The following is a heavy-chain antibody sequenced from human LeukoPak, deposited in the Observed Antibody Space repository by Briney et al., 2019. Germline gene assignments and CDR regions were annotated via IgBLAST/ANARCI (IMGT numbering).Heavy chain of an antibody. CDR3: ARHLVGYYYMDV. CDR1: VGSISYY. V-gene: IGHV4-39*01. J-gene: IGHJ6*03. Sequence: SETLSLTCTVSVGSISYYWGWIRQPPGKGLEWIGSIFYSGTTYYNPSLKSRVTISVDTAKNQFSLKLSSVTAADTAVYYCARHLVGYYYMDVWGKGTTVTVSS. CDR2: IFYSGTT. D-gene: IGHD1-26*01.